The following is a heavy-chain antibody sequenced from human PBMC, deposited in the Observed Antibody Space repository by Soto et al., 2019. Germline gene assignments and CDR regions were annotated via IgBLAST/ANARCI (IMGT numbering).Heavy chain of an antibody. CDR3: ARVQVVVAALDV. V-gene: IGHV3-11*06. Sequence: TLRLSCAASGFTFSDYYMSWIRQAPGKRLEWVSYISSSSSYTNYADSVKCRFTISRDKGKNSLYLKMNSLRAEDTAVYYCARVQVVVAALDVWGQGTTVTVS. J-gene: IGHJ6*01. D-gene: IGHD2-15*01. CDR2: ISSSSSYT. CDR1: GFTFSDYY.